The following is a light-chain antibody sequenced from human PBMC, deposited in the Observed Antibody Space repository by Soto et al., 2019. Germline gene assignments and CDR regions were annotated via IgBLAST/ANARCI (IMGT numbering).Light chain of an antibody. CDR2: EDT. V-gene: IGLV2-23*01. CDR1: FSDIGSHNL. J-gene: IGLJ2*01. CDR3: CSYAGSSTVV. Sequence: QSALTQPASVSGSPGQSITISCTGTFSDIGSHNLVSWYQQHPGKAPKLMIYEDTKRPSGVSNRFSGSKSGYTASLTISGLQAEDEAGYFCCSYAGSSTVVFGGGTKLTVL.